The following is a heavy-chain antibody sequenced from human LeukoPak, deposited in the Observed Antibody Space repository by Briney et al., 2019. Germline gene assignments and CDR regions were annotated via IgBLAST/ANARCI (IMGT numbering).Heavy chain of an antibody. CDR2: MNPNSGNT. V-gene: IGHV1-8*03. Sequence: ASVKVSCKASGYTFTSYDINWVRQATGQGLEWMGWMNPNSGNTGYAQKFQGRVTITRNTSISTAYMELSSLRSEDTAVYYCARAPPDYETSWYYMDVWGKGTTVTVSS. CDR3: ARAPPDYETSWYYMDV. D-gene: IGHD3-22*01. CDR1: GYTFTSYD. J-gene: IGHJ6*03.